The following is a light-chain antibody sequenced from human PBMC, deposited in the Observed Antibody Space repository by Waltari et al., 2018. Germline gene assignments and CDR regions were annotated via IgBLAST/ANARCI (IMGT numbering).Light chain of an antibody. Sequence: EIVLTQSPATLSLSPGERVTLSCRASQSVSSYLGWYQQTPGQAPRLLIYDASNRATGIPARFSGSGSGTDFTLTISSLEPEDFAVYYCQQRSDWPPHFGQGTRLEMK. CDR3: QQRSDWPPH. CDR1: QSVSSY. CDR2: DAS. J-gene: IGKJ5*01. V-gene: IGKV3-11*01.